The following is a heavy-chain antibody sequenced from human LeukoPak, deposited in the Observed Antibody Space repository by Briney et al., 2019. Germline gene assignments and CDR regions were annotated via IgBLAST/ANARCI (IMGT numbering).Heavy chain of an antibody. D-gene: IGHD6-13*01. V-gene: IGHV1-69*13. CDR2: IIPLFGAP. CDR3: ARDEEKAAGSL. J-gene: IGHJ4*02. CDR1: GGTFGSYA. Sequence: VASVKVSCKPSGGTFGSYAISWVRQAPGQGLEWVGGIIPLFGAPLYAQKFQGRVTITADERTSTVYMDLSSLRSDDTAAYYCARDEEKAAGSLWGQGTPVIVSS.